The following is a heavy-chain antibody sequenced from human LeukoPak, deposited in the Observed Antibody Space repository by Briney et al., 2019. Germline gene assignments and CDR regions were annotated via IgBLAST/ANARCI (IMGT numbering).Heavy chain of an antibody. J-gene: IGHJ4*02. V-gene: IGHV4-39*07. CDR3: ARGGSYLGHCDY. Sequence: SETLSLTCTVSGGSIGSSSYYWGWIRQPPGKGLEWIGSVYYSGSTFYNPSLKSRVTISVDTSNNQFSLKLSSVTAADTAVYYCARGGSYLGHCDYWGQGTLVTVSS. CDR2: VYYSGST. D-gene: IGHD1-26*01. CDR1: GGSIGSSSYY.